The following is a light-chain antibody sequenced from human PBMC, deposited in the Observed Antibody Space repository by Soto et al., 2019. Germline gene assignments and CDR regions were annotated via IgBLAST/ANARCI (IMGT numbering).Light chain of an antibody. Sequence: QSVLTQPPSASGSPGQSATISCTGTSSDFGGYNYVSWYQQHPGKAPKLMIYEVSKRPSGVPDRFSGSKSGNTASLTVSGLQAEDEADYYCSSYAGSNNYVFGTGTKVTVL. CDR2: EVS. CDR3: SSYAGSNNYV. J-gene: IGLJ1*01. V-gene: IGLV2-8*01. CDR1: SSDFGGYNY.